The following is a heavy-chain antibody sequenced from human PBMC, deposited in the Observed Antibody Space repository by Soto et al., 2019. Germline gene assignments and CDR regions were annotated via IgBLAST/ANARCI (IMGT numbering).Heavy chain of an antibody. CDR1: GGSFSDYS. CDR2: INDSGST. J-gene: IGHJ4*02. Sequence: SETLSLTCAVYGGSFSDYSWTWIRQPPGKGLEWIGEINDSGSTNYTPSLARRVTISRDTSKNRFSLKLSSVTAADTAVYYCARGSHKLHSYDSSGFYHYVDYWGQGSLVTVSS. CDR3: ARGSHKLHSYDSSGFYHYVDY. V-gene: IGHV4-34*01. D-gene: IGHD3-22*01.